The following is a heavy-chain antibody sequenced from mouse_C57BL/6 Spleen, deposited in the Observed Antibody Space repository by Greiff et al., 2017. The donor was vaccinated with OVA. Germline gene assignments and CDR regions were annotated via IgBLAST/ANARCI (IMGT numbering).Heavy chain of an antibody. Sequence: VKLQQSGAELVKPGASVKMSCKASGYTFTTYPIEWMKQNHGKSLEWIGNFHPYNDDTKYNEKFKGKATLTVEKSSSTVYLELSRLTSDDSAVYYCARGVYGSSYWYFDVWGTGTTVTVSS. V-gene: IGHV1-47*01. D-gene: IGHD1-1*01. CDR3: ARGVYGSSYWYFDV. CDR1: GYTFTTYP. J-gene: IGHJ1*03. CDR2: FHPYNDDT.